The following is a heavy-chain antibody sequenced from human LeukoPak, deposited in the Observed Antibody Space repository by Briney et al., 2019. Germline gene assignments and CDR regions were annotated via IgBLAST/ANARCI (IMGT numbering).Heavy chain of an antibody. V-gene: IGHV4-39*01. CDR1: GGSVSSSSYH. D-gene: IGHD3-9*01. CDR3: ARLRYPKGTGNFDY. CDR2: VYYRGRT. Sequence: SETLSLTCTLSGGSVSSSSYHWGWIRQTPGKGLEWIASVYYRGRTNYNPSFDSRVTISVDTSKNQFSLKVTSVTAADTAVYYGARLRYPKGTGNFDYWGQGTLVTVSS. J-gene: IGHJ4*02.